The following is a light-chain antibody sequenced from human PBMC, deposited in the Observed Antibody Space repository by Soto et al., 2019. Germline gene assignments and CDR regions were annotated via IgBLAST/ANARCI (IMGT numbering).Light chain of an antibody. CDR3: QQSYTTPRT. Sequence: DIEMTQSPSSLSASVGDRVTITCRASQSISSYLNWYQQKPGNAPNLLIYPASTLQSGVPSRFSAYGSETDFTLTISKLQAEDFATYYCQQSYTTPRTFGQGTKVEVK. CDR2: PAS. CDR1: QSISSY. V-gene: IGKV1-39*01. J-gene: IGKJ1*01.